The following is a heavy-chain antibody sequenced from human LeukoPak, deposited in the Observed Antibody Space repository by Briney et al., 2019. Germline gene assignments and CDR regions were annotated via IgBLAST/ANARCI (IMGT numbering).Heavy chain of an antibody. Sequence: SETLSLTCAVYGGSFSGYYWSWIRQPPGKGLEWIGEINHSGSTNYNPSLKSRVTISVDTSKNQFSLKLSSVTGADTAVYYCASRGGYSYGYGPNYYHRMDVWGQGTTVTVS. V-gene: IGHV4-34*01. CDR3: ASRGGYSYGYGPNYYHRMDV. CDR2: INHSGST. J-gene: IGHJ6*02. CDR1: GGSFSGYY. D-gene: IGHD5-18*01.